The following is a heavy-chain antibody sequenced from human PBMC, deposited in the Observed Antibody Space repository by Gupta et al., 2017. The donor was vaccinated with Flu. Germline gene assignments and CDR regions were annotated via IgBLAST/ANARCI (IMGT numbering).Heavy chain of an antibody. CDR3: AKDLNGYGDYSPYY. D-gene: IGHD4-17*01. CDR2: ISGSGGST. CDR1: GFPFSSYA. V-gene: IGHV3-23*01. Sequence: EVQLLESGGGLVQPGGSLRLSCAASGFPFSSYAMSWVRQAPGKGLEWVSAISGSGGSTYYADSVKGRFTISRDNSKNTLYLQMNSLRAEDTAVYYCAKDLNGYGDYSPYYWGQGTLVTVSS. J-gene: IGHJ4*02.